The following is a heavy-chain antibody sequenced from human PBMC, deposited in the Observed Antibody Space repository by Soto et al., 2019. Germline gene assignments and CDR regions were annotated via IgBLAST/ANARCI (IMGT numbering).Heavy chain of an antibody. CDR3: ARDLGYGQSYYYYGMDV. Sequence: ASVKVSCKASGYTFTSYYMHWVRQAPGQGLEWMGIINPSGGSTSYAQKFQGSVTMTRDTSTSTVYMELSSLRSEDTAVYYCARDLGYGQSYYYYGMDVWGQGTTVTVSS. CDR1: GYTFTSYY. CDR2: INPSGGST. J-gene: IGHJ6*02. D-gene: IGHD5-12*01. V-gene: IGHV1-46*01.